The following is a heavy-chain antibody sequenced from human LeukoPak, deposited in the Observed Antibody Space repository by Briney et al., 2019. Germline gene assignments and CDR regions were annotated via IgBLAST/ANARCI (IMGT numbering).Heavy chain of an antibody. CDR3: ARHFGYYYGSGSSISPDDY. CDR2: INPSGGST. Sequence: ASVKVSCKASRYTFTSYYMHWVRQAPGQGLEWMGIINPSGGSTSYAQKFQGRVTMTRDMSTSTVYMELSSLRSEDTAVYYCARHFGYYYGSGSSISPDDYWGQGTLVTVSS. V-gene: IGHV1-46*01. CDR1: RYTFTSYY. J-gene: IGHJ4*02. D-gene: IGHD3-10*01.